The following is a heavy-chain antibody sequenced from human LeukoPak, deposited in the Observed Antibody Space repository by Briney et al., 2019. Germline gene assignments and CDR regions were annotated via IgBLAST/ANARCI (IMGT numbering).Heavy chain of an antibody. Sequence: GGSLRLSCAASGFTFSSYWMHWVRQAPGKGLVWVSRINSDGSSTSYADSVKGRFTISRDNAKNTLYLQMNSLRAEDTAVYYCASHYDYVWGGYRPHLVFDLWGRGTLVTVSS. J-gene: IGHJ2*01. CDR1: GFTFSSYW. CDR3: ASHYDYVWGGYRPHLVFDL. V-gene: IGHV3-74*01. CDR2: INSDGSST. D-gene: IGHD3-16*02.